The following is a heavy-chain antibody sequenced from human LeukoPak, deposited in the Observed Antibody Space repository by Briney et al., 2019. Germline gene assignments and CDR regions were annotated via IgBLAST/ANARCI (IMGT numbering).Heavy chain of an antibody. CDR3: ARHVRVTGTTVFDY. J-gene: IGHJ4*02. CDR1: GGSISSYY. CDR2: IYYTGST. D-gene: IGHD1-7*01. Sequence: KPSETLSLTCTVSGGSISSYYWSWIRQPPGKRLEWVGYIYYTGSTNYNPSLKGRVTISIDTSKNQFSLKLNSVTAADTAVFYCARHVRVTGTTVFDYWGQGTLVTVSS. V-gene: IGHV4-59*08.